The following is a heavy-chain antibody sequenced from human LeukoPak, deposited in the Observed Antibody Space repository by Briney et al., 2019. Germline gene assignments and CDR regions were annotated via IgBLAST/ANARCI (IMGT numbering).Heavy chain of an antibody. V-gene: IGHV1-2*02. CDR3: ARAGYYGSGSYAFDI. Sequence: ASVKVSCKASGYPFSDYYMHWVRQAPGQGLEWMGWINPNSGGTNYAQKFQGRVTMTRDTSISTAYMELSRLRSDDTAVYYCARAGYYGSGSYAFDIWGQGTMVTVSS. J-gene: IGHJ3*02. CDR1: GYPFSDYY. D-gene: IGHD3-10*01. CDR2: INPNSGGT.